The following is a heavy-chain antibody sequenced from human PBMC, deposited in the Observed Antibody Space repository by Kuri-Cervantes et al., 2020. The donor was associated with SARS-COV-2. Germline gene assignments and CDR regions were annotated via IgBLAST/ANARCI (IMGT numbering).Heavy chain of an antibody. D-gene: IGHD2-15*01. Sequence: GGSLRLSCAASGFTFSSYAMHWVRQAPGKGLEWVAVISYDGSNKYYADSVKGRFTISRDNSKNTLYLQMNSLRAEDTAVYYCARDRSGYCSGGSCYSGWFDPWGQGTLVTVSS. CDR3: ARDRSGYCSGGSCYSGWFDP. CDR2: ISYDGSNK. V-gene: IGHV3-30-3*01. CDR1: GFTFSSYA. J-gene: IGHJ5*02.